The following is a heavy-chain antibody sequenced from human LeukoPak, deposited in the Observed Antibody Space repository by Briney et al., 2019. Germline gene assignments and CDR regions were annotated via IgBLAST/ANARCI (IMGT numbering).Heavy chain of an antibody. Sequence: PGGSLRLSCAASGFTFSSYSMNWVRQAPGKGLEWVSSISSRSSYIYYADSVKGRFTISRDNAKNSLYLQMNSLRAEDTAVYYCARDGAWSGPFDYWGQGTLVTVSS. CDR2: ISSRSSYI. V-gene: IGHV3-21*01. CDR1: GFTFSSYS. J-gene: IGHJ4*02. D-gene: IGHD3-3*01. CDR3: ARDGAWSGPFDY.